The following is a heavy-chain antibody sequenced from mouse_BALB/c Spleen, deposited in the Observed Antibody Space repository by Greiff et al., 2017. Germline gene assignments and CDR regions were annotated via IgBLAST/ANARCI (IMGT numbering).Heavy chain of an antibody. CDR3: TRVYGNFFDY. D-gene: IGHD2-10*02. CDR2: IYPGNSDT. V-gene: IGHV1-5*01. CDR1: GYSFTSYW. Sequence: VQLQQSGTVLARPGASVKMSCKASGYSFTSYWMHRVKQRPGQGLEWIGAIYPGNSDTSYNQKFKGKAKLTAVTSASTAYMELSSLTNEDSAVYYCTRVYGNFFDYWGQGTTLTVSS. J-gene: IGHJ2*01.